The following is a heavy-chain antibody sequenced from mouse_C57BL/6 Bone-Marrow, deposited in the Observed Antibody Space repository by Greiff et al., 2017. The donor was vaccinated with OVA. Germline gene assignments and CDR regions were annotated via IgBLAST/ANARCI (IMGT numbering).Heavy chain of an antibody. CDR2: IDPSDSYT. CDR3: ERDTTVVATDWYFDV. V-gene: IGHV1-59*01. D-gene: IGHD1-1*01. CDR1: GYTFTSYW. J-gene: IGHJ1*03. Sequence: QVQLQQPGAELVRPGTSVKLSCKASGYTFTSYWMHWVKQRPGQGLEWIGVIDPSDSYTTYNQKFKGKATLTVDTSSSTAYMQLSSLTYEDSAVYYCERDTTVVATDWYFDVWGTGTTVTVST.